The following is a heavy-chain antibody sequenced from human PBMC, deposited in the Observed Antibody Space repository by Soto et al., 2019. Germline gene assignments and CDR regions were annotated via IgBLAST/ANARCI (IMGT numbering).Heavy chain of an antibody. Sequence: GGSLRLSCAASGFTFSGSAMHWVRQASGKGLEWVGRIRSKANSYATAYAASVIGRFTISRDDSKNTAYLQMNSRKTDDTAVYYCTRRRESYYYYGMDVWGQGTTVTVSS. CDR2: IRSKANSYAT. V-gene: IGHV3-73*01. J-gene: IGHJ6*02. D-gene: IGHD3-10*01. CDR1: GFTFSGSA. CDR3: TRRRESYYYYGMDV.